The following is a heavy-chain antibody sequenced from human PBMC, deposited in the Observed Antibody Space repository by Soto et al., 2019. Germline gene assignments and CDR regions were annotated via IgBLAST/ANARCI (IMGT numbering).Heavy chain of an antibody. V-gene: IGHV3-48*03. CDR2: ISGSSSSI. J-gene: IGHJ3*02. Sequence: VQLVESGGDLVQPGGSLRLSCAASGFTFSEHEMNWVRQAPGKGLEWVSFISGSSSSIYYADSVKGRFTISRDNAKNSLDLQMNNLRAEDTALYYCASAVVTATFLNDAFDMWGLGTMVTVSS. CDR1: GFTFSEHE. D-gene: IGHD2-21*02. CDR3: ASAVVTATFLNDAFDM.